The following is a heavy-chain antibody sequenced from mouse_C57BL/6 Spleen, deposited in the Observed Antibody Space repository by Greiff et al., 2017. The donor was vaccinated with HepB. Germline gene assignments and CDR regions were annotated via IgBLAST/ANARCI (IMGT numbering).Heavy chain of an antibody. CDR1: GYTFTDYN. D-gene: IGHD4-1*01. CDR3: ARDLLTGTYYAMDY. V-gene: IGHV1-18*01. Sequence: EVKLQESGPELVKPGASVKIPCKASGYTFTDYNMDWVKQSHGKSLEWIGDINPNNGGTIYNQKFKGKATLTVDKSSSTAYMELRSLTSEDTAVYYCARDLLTGTYYAMDYWGQGTSVTVSS. J-gene: IGHJ4*01. CDR2: INPNNGGT.